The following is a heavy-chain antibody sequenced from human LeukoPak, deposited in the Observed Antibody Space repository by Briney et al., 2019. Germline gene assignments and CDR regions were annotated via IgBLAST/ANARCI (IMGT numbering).Heavy chain of an antibody. CDR3: TTDRNMKGY. V-gene: IGHV3-15*01. CDR1: GFTFSNAW. CDR2: IRSKNDGGTI. D-gene: IGHD2/OR15-2a*01. J-gene: IGHJ4*02. Sequence: PGGSLRLSCAASGFTFSNAWMAWVRQAPGQGLEWVGRIRSKNDGGTIGYAAPVKDRFTISRDDSKNTLYLQMNSLEIEDTAVYFCTTDRNMKGYWGQGTLVTVSS.